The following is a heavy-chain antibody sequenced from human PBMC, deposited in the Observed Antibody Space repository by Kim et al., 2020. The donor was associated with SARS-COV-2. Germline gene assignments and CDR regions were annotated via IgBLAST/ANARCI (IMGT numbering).Heavy chain of an antibody. D-gene: IGHD6-13*01. J-gene: IGHJ4*02. V-gene: IGHV1-46*01. Sequence: YAQKFQGRVTMTRDTSTSTVYMELSSLRSEDTAVYYCARAAAAGTLFDYWGQGTLVTVSS. CDR3: ARAAAAGTLFDY.